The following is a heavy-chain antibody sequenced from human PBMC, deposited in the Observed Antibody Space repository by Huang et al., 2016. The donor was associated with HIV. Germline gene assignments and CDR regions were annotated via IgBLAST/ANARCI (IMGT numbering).Heavy chain of an antibody. V-gene: IGHV1-46*01. J-gene: IGHJ4*02. D-gene: IGHD3-22*01. Sequence: QVQLVQSGAEVKKPGASVKVSCKASGYAFTSYYMHWVRQAPGQGLEWMRIINPSDGSTSHAQKFQGRVTTTRDTSTNTVFMELSSLRSEDTAVYYCARDRDFYDSSGYWGFNYFDYWGQGTLVTVSS. CDR2: INPSDGST. CDR1: GYAFTSYY. CDR3: ARDRDFYDSSGYWGFNYFDY.